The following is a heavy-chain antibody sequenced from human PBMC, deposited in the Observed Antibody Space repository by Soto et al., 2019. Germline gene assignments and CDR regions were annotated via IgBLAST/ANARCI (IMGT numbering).Heavy chain of an antibody. Sequence: GASVKVSCKASGYTFTGFYMHWLRQAPGQGLEWMGWLHPSSGGTRYAQKFQGRVTMTRDTSISTAYMELSRLRSDDTAVFYCALTDYHARSGHYFDVSGPGPFLTVFS. CDR3: ALTDYHARSGHYFDV. CDR1: GYTFTGFY. V-gene: IGHV1-2*02. J-gene: IGHJ4*02. D-gene: IGHD3-22*01. CDR2: LHPSSGGT.